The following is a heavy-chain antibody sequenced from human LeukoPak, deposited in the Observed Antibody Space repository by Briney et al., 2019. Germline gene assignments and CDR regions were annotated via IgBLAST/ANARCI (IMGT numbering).Heavy chain of an antibody. V-gene: IGHV1-8*01. D-gene: IGHD3-9*01. CDR2: MNPNSGNT. CDR1: GYTFTSYD. J-gene: IGHJ4*02. Sequence: ASVKVSCKASGYTFTSYDINWVRQASGQGLEWMGWMNPNSGNTASAQKFQGRVTMTEDTSTDTAYMELSSLRSEDTAVYYCATDRHDILTGYLMGYWGQGTLVTVSS. CDR3: ATDRHDILTGYLMGY.